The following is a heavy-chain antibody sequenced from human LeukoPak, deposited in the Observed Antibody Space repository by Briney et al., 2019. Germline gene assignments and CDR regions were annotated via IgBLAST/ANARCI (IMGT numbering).Heavy chain of an antibody. CDR2: IYYSGIT. CDR3: ATRRDGYSYFDY. J-gene: IGHJ4*02. V-gene: IGHV4-39*01. Sequence: WNTLFLTCSVSGDSSSTSGYCWGWIRQPPGKGLEWIGNIYYSGITNYTPPLKSRLTISVDTSKNQFSLNLSSVTAADTAVYYCATRRDGYSYFDYWGQGTLVTVSS. CDR1: GDSSSTSGYC. D-gene: IGHD5-24*01.